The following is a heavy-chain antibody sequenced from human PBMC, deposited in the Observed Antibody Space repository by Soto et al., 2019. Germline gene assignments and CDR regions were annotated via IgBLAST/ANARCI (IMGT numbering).Heavy chain of an antibody. CDR2: IYYSGST. V-gene: IGHV4-31*03. Sequence: SETLSLTCTVSGGSISSGGYYWSWIRQHPGKGLEWIGYIYYSGSTYYNPSLKSRVTISVDTSKNQFSLKLSSVTAADTAMYYCARSNYDSSGYYDAFDIWGQGTMVTVSS. J-gene: IGHJ3*02. CDR3: ARSNYDSSGYYDAFDI. D-gene: IGHD3-22*01. CDR1: GGSISSGGYY.